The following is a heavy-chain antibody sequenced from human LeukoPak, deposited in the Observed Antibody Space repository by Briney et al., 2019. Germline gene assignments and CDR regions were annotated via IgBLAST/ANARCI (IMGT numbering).Heavy chain of an antibody. CDR1: GFTFSSYW. CDR3: AKDSDDYYGSGSECDY. J-gene: IGHJ4*02. Sequence: GGSLRLSCAASGFTFSSYWMTWVRQAPGKGLEWVASIKQDGSEKDYVDSVKGRFTISRDNSKSTLYLQMNSLRAEDTAVYYCAKDSDDYYGSGSECDYWGQGTLVTVSS. V-gene: IGHV3-7*01. CDR2: IKQDGSEK. D-gene: IGHD3-10*01.